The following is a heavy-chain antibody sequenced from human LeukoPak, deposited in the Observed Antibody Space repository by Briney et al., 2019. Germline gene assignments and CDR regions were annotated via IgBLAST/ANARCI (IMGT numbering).Heavy chain of an antibody. D-gene: IGHD2-2*01. CDR3: ARADCSSSTCYLRRSWFDP. Sequence: GGSLRLSCAASGFTLSNYDMNWVRPAPGKGLEWVSSISTSSRYIYYKDSVRGRFTISRDDAKNSLYLEMNSLRAEDTAVYYCARADCSSSTCYLRRSWFDPWGQGTLVTVSS. J-gene: IGHJ5*02. V-gene: IGHV3-21*01. CDR1: GFTLSNYD. CDR2: ISTSSRYI.